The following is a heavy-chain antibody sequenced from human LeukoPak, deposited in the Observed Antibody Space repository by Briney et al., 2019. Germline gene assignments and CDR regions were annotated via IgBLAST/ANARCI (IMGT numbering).Heavy chain of an antibody. V-gene: IGHV3-33*01. Sequence: GGSLRLSCAVSGFTLSDYGIHWVRQAPGKGLEWVTIISSDGSIKYADSVKGRFTVSRDSSKNTVYLQMNSLRAEDTAVYYCARDILPSGSRAFDIWGQGTMVTVSS. CDR2: ISSDGSIK. CDR3: ARDILPSGSRAFDI. D-gene: IGHD3-10*01. J-gene: IGHJ3*02. CDR1: GFTLSDYG.